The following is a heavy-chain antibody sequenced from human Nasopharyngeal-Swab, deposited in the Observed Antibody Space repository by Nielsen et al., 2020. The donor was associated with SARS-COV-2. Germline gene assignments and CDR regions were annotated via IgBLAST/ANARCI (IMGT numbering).Heavy chain of an antibody. J-gene: IGHJ4*02. CDR3: AKGRYYYGSGSYYFDY. CDR1: GFTFNIYA. CDR2: ISASGGST. Sequence: GESLKISCLASGFTFNIYAMAWVRRTPGRGLQWVSGISASGGSTYYTDSVKGRFTISRDNSKNTLYLQMNSLRAEDTAVYYCAKGRYYYGSGSYYFDYWGQGTLVTVSS. V-gene: IGHV3-23*01. D-gene: IGHD3-10*01.